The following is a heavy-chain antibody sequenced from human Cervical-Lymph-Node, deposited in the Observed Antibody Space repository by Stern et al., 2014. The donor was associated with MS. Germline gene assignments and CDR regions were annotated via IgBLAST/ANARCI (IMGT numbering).Heavy chain of an antibody. CDR1: GYSFTTYW. CDR2: IDPDDFDT. Sequence: VQLVQSGAEVKKPGESLKISCKVYGYSFTTYWIGWVRQMSGKGLEYIGMIDPDDFDTGYSPSFQGQVTISADKSSSPAYLQWSSLKASDTAIYYCARRRYNYGDYATFDFWGQGTQVTVSS. V-gene: IGHV5-51*01. CDR3: ARRRYNYGDYATFDF. J-gene: IGHJ4*02. D-gene: IGHD4-17*01.